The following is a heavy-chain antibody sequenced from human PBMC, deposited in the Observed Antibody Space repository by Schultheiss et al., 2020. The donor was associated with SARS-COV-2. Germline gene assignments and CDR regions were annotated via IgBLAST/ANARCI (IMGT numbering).Heavy chain of an antibody. J-gene: IGHJ4*02. CDR1: GFTFSSYE. Sequence: GGSLRLSCAASGFTFSSYEMNWVRQAPGKGLEWVSSISSSSSYIYYADSVKGRFTISRDNSKNTLYLQMNSLRAEDTAVYYCAKAGDSSGCLAYWGQGTLVTVSS. CDR2: ISSSSSYI. D-gene: IGHD6-19*01. CDR3: AKAGDSSGCLAY. V-gene: IGHV3-21*04.